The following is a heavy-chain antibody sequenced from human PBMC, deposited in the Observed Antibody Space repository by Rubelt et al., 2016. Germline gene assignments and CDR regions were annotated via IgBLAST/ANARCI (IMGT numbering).Heavy chain of an antibody. CDR1: GYSINSGYF. V-gene: IGHV4-38-2*02. CDR2: IYYSGSA. CDR3: AGHYFDSSALSDF. D-gene: IGHD3-22*01. Sequence: QVLLQESGPGLVKPSETLSLTCTVSGYSINSGYFWGWIRQSPGKGLEWIGSIYYSGSAYYNPSLKSRVTILVDTSKNQPSRKLSSVTAADTAVYYCAGHYFDSSALSDFWGQGTLVTVSS. J-gene: IGHJ4*02.